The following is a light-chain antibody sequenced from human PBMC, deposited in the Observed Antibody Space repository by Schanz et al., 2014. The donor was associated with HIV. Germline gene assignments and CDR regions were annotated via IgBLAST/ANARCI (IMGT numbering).Light chain of an antibody. CDR1: QRLSSSY. V-gene: IGKV3-20*01. CDR3: QQYNDWPPIT. Sequence: EIVLTQSPGTLSLSPGERATLSCGASQRLSSSYLAWYQQKRDQPPRLVIYATSTRAAGIPDRFSGTGSGTDFTLTISSLEPEDFAVYYCQQYNDWPPITFGQGTRLEIK. CDR2: ATS. J-gene: IGKJ5*01.